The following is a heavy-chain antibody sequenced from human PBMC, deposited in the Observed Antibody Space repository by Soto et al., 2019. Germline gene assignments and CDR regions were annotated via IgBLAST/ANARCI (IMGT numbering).Heavy chain of an antibody. CDR1: GFTFSSYD. J-gene: IGHJ6*02. D-gene: IGHD3-10*01. V-gene: IGHV3-23*01. Sequence: RLSCAASGFTFSSYDMSWVRQAPGKGLEWVSAISGSGGSTYYADSVKGRFTISRDNSKNTLYLQMNSLRAEDTAVYYCAKDGTAPLWFGYYGMDVWGQGTTVTVSS. CDR2: ISGSGGST. CDR3: AKDGTAPLWFGYYGMDV.